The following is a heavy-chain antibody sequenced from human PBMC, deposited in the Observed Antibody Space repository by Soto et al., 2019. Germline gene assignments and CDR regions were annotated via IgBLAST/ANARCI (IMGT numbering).Heavy chain of an antibody. V-gene: IGHV5-51*01. CDR2: ISPGDSDT. J-gene: IGHJ3*02. D-gene: IGHD2-21*02. CDR1: GCTFTYYW. CDR3: AIGGDWYFFDM. Sequence: GESLKISCKASGCTFTYYWIAWVRQMPGKGLEWMGIISPGDSDTRYSPSFQGQVTISADKSISTAYLQWSSLRASDTAMYYCAIGGDWYFFDMWAQGTMVTV.